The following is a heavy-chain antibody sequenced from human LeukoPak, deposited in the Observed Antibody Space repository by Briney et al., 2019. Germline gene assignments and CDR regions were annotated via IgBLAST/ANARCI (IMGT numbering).Heavy chain of an antibody. CDR3: ARSTSILWWRLFDP. CDR1: GFTFSSYE. Sequence: PGGSLRLSCAASGFTFSSYEMNWVRQAPGKGLEGVSYISSSGSTIYYPDSVKGRFTISRDNAKDSLYLQINSLTAEDTAVYYCARSTSILWWRLFDPWGQGTLVTVSS. CDR2: ISSSGSTI. D-gene: IGHD2-21*01. V-gene: IGHV3-48*03. J-gene: IGHJ5*02.